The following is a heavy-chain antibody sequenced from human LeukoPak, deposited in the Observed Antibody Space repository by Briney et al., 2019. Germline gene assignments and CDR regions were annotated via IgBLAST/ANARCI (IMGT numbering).Heavy chain of an antibody. V-gene: IGHV3-74*03. CDR1: GFTFSSHW. Sequence: GGSLRLSCAGSGFTFSSHWIHWVRHAPGKGLVWVSRISTDGSTTTYADSVKGRFTISRDNAKNTVFLHMNSLRAEDTAVYYCVRDDVLTGYNFDYWGQGTLVTVSS. D-gene: IGHD3-9*01. J-gene: IGHJ4*02. CDR3: VRDDVLTGYNFDY. CDR2: ISTDGSTT.